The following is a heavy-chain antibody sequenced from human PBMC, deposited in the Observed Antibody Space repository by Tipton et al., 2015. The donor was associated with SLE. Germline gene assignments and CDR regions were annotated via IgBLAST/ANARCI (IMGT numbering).Heavy chain of an antibody. CDR3: ARGMTVAGTGYFQH. D-gene: IGHD6-19*01. Sequence: TLSLTCTVSGGSISSYYWSWIRQPPGKGLEWIGYIYYSGSTNYNPSLKSRVTISVDTSKNQFSLKLSSVTAADTAVYSCARGMTVAGTGYFQHWGQGTLVTVSS. J-gene: IGHJ1*01. V-gene: IGHV4-59*08. CDR2: IYYSGST. CDR1: GGSISSYY.